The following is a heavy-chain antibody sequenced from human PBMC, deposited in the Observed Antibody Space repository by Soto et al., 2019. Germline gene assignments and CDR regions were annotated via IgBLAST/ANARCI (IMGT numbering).Heavy chain of an antibody. D-gene: IGHD2-15*01. J-gene: IGHJ4*02. CDR2: IYYSGST. CDR3: ARHGGYCSGGSCYLPFDY. CDR1: GGSISSYY. V-gene: IGHV4-59*08. Sequence: SETLSLTCTVSGGSISSYYGSWIRQPPGKGLEWIGYIYYSGSTNYNPSLKSRVTISVDTSKNQFSLKLSSVTAADTAVYYCARHGGYCSGGSCYLPFDYWGQGTLVTVSS.